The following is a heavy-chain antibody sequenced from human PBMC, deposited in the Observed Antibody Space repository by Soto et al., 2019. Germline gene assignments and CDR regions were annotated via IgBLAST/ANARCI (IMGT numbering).Heavy chain of an antibody. Sequence: QVQLVESGGGVVQPGRSLRLSCAASGFTFRSYGMHWVRQAPGKGLEWVAVISYDGTGKYYADSVKGRFTISRDNSKNTLYLQMNSLRVEDTAVYYCAKDSHMTTVTDDAFDIRGQGTMVTVSS. D-gene: IGHD4-17*01. CDR2: ISYDGTGK. CDR1: GFTFRSYG. V-gene: IGHV3-30*18. J-gene: IGHJ3*02. CDR3: AKDSHMTTVTDDAFDI.